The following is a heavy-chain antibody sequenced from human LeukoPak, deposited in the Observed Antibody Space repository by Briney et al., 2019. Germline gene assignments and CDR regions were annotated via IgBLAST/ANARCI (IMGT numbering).Heavy chain of an antibody. CDR1: GYTFTSYD. V-gene: IGHV1-8*03. CDR2: MNPNSGNT. D-gene: IGHD2-21*01. J-gene: IGHJ6*03. CDR3: ANCEALRYGYYYYMDV. Sequence: GASVKVSCKASGYTFTSYDINWVRQATGQGLEWMGWMNPNSGNTGYAQKFQGRVTITRNTSISTAYMELSSLRSEDTAVYYCANCEALRYGYYYYMDVWGKGTTVTVSS.